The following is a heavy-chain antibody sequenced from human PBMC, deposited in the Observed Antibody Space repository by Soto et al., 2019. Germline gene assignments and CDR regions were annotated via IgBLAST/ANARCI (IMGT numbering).Heavy chain of an antibody. CDR3: ATHPSSLK. J-gene: IGHJ4*02. Sequence: EVQLVETGGGLVQPGGSLRLSCAASGFTVFNNYMSWVRQAPGEGLEWVSVIFSGGSTSYADSVKGRFTVSRDSSKNTLYLQMYSLRAEDTAVYYCATHPSSLKWGQGTLVTVSP. V-gene: IGHV3-53*02. CDR1: GFTVFNNY. CDR2: IFSGGST.